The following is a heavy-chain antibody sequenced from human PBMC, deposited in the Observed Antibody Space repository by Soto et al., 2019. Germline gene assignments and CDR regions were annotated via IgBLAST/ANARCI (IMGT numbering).Heavy chain of an antibody. D-gene: IGHD5-12*01. V-gene: IGHV4-30-2*01. CDR3: AAGGGLPRYY. CDR2: IYHCGST. CDR1: GGSISSGGYS. Sequence: QLQLQESGSGLVKPSQTLSLTCAVSGGSISSGGYSWSWIRQPPGKGLEWIGYIYHCGSTYYNPYLKSRVTISVDRSKTQCSVKLSSVTAADTAVYYSAAGGGLPRYYWGQGTLVTLPS. J-gene: IGHJ4*02.